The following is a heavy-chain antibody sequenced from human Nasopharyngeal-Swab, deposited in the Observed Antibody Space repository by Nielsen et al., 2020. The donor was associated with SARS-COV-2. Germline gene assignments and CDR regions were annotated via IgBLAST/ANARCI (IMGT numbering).Heavy chain of an antibody. CDR3: AKNRGDYTSAEILY. Sequence: GESLKISCAASGFRFSSYAMSWVRQAPGKGLEWVSAISASGASTYYADSVKGRFTISRDAAKNTLYLQMNRLRAEDTAVYFCAKNRGDYTSAEILYWGQGTLVTVSS. D-gene: IGHD4-17*01. J-gene: IGHJ4*02. CDR2: ISASGAST. CDR1: GFRFSSYA. V-gene: IGHV3-23*01.